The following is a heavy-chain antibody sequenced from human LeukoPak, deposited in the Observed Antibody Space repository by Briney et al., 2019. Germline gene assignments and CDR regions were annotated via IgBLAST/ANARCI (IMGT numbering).Heavy chain of an antibody. Sequence: ASVKVSCKASGYTFTGYYIRWVRQAPGQGLEWMGWINPNSGDTNYAQKFQGRVTVTRDTSISTAYMDLSRLRSDDTAVYYCARAGVWDYSDSSGYHNAAFDIWGQGTMVTVSS. CDR2: INPNSGDT. CDR1: GYTFTGYY. CDR3: ARAGVWDYSDSSGYHNAAFDI. J-gene: IGHJ3*02. V-gene: IGHV1-2*02. D-gene: IGHD3-22*01.